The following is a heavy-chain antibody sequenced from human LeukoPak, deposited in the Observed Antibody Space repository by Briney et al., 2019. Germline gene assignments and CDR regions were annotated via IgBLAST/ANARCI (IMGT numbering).Heavy chain of an antibody. CDR3: ARNFYDSGSYYPPWY. CDR1: GFTFSSYS. CDR2: ISSSSSYI. Sequence: GGSLRLSCAASGFTFSSYSMNWVRQAPGKGLEWVSSISSSSSYIYYTDSVKGRFTISRDNAKNSLYLQMNSLRAEDTAVYYCARNFYDSGSYYPPWYWGQGVLVTVSS. J-gene: IGHJ4*02. D-gene: IGHD3-10*01. V-gene: IGHV3-21*01.